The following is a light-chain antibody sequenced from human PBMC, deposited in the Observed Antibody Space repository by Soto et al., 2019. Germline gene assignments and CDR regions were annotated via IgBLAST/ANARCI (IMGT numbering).Light chain of an antibody. CDR2: DNN. CDR1: SSNIGNNY. V-gene: IGLV1-51*01. J-gene: IGLJ2*01. CDR3: ATWDGRLPGEV. Sequence: QSVLTQSPSVSAAPGQKVTISCSGSSSNIGNNYVSWYQQLPGTAPKLLIYDNNKRPSGIPDRFSGSKSGTSGTLDITGLQTGDAADYYCATWDGRLPGEVFGGGTKLTVL.